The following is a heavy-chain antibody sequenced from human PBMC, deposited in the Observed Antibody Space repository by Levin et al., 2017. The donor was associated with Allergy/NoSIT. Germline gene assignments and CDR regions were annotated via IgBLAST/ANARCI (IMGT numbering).Heavy chain of an antibody. CDR2: INHSGST. CDR3: ARALRPANSVYYYGSGKNRAGAFDI. D-gene: IGHD3-10*01. CDR1: GGSFSGYY. Sequence: SETLSLTCAVYGGSFSGYYWSWIRQPPGKGLEWIGEINHSGSTNYNPSLKSRVTISVDTSKNQFSLKLSSVTAADTAVYYCARALRPANSVYYYGSGKNRAGAFDIWGQGTMVTVSS. J-gene: IGHJ3*02. V-gene: IGHV4-34*01.